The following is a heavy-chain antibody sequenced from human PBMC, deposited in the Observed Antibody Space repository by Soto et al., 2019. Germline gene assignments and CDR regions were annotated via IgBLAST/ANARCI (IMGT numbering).Heavy chain of an antibody. D-gene: IGHD1-26*01. CDR2: ISYDGSSK. J-gene: IGHJ6*02. Sequence: QEKLVESGGGVVQPGRSLRLSCAASGFTFSAYGMHWVRQAPGKGLEWVTVISYDGSSKYYADSVKGRFIVSRDNSKNTLYLPMNRLRPEDTAVYYCAKVTFSGDYYYSYGMDVWGQGTTVTVSS. CDR1: GFTFSAYG. CDR3: AKVTFSGDYYYSYGMDV. V-gene: IGHV3-30*18.